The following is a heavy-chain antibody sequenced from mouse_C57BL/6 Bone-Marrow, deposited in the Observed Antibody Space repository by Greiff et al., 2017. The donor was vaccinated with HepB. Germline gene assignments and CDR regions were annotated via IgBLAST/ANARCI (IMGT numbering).Heavy chain of an antibody. CDR2: ISNLAYSI. CDR3: ARIYYYGSSVFYAMDY. V-gene: IGHV5-15*01. J-gene: IGHJ4*01. D-gene: IGHD1-1*01. Sequence: DVQLQESGGGLVQPGGSLKLSCAASGFTFSDYGMAWVRQAPRKGPEWVAFISNLAYSIYYADTVTGRFTISRENAKNTLYLEMSSLRSEDTAMYYCARIYYYGSSVFYAMDYWGQGTSVTVSS. CDR1: GFTFSDYG.